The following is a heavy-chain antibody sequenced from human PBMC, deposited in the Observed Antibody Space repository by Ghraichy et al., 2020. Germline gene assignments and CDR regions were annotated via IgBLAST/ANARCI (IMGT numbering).Heavy chain of an antibody. D-gene: IGHD2-8*02. CDR3: ARDIKSTYWSYYYYAMDV. CDR1: GFIFNTYS. V-gene: IGHV3-30-3*01. Sequence: GGSLSLSCAASGFIFNTYSMHWVRQAPGKGLEWVAVISYDGNFNYYADSVKGRFTISRDNSKNTVYLQMNSLRADDTALYYCARDIKSTYWSYYYYAMDVWGQGTAVPVS. J-gene: IGHJ6*02. CDR2: ISYDGNFN.